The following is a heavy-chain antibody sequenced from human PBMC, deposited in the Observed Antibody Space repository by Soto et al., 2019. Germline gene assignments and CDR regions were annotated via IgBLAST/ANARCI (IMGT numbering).Heavy chain of an antibody. J-gene: IGHJ5*02. CDR1: GGTFSSYA. CDR3: ARVPPYSQQGVSWFDP. CDR2: IIPIFGTA. Sequence: SVKVSCKASGGTFSSYAISWVRQAPGQGLEWMGGIIPIFGTANYAQKFQGRVTITADESTSTAYMELSSLRSEDTAVYYCARVPPYSQQGVSWFDPWGQGTLVTGSS. D-gene: IGHD3-16*01. V-gene: IGHV1-69*13.